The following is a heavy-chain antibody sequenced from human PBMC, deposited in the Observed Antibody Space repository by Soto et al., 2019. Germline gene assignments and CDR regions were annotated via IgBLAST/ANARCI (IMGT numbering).Heavy chain of an antibody. CDR1: GGTFSSYA. CDR3: ARDLFRDYFDY. CDR2: IIPIFGTA. V-gene: IGHV1-69*13. J-gene: IGHJ4*02. Sequence: GASVKVYCKASGGTFSSYAIRWVRQAPGQGLEWMGGIIPIFGTANYGQKVQGRFTIAADESTSTAYMELSSLRSEATAVYYCARDLFRDYFDYWGQGTLVTVSS.